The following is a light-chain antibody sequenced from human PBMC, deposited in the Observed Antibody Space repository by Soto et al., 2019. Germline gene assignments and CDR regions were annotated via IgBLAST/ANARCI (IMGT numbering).Light chain of an antibody. J-gene: IGKJ1*01. Sequence: DIQMTQSPSTLSASVGDRFTITCRASQSIGSWLAWYQQKPGKAPKLLIYDASSLESGVPSRFRGSGSGTEFTLTISSLQPDDFATYYCQQYDTYWTFGLGTKV. V-gene: IGKV1-5*01. CDR2: DAS. CDR1: QSIGSW. CDR3: QQYDTYWT.